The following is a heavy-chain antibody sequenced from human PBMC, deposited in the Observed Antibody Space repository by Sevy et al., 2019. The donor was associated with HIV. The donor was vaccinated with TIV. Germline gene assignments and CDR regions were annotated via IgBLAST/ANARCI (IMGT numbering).Heavy chain of an antibody. J-gene: IGHJ3*02. Sequence: GESLKISCKGSGYSFTSYWIGWVRQMPGKGLEWMGIIHPGDSDTRYSPSFQGQVTISADRSISTAYLQWSSLKASDTAMYYCARCLRFGELFRNAAFDIWGQGTMVTVSS. CDR3: ARCLRFGELFRNAAFDI. V-gene: IGHV5-51*01. CDR1: GYSFTSYW. D-gene: IGHD3-10*01. CDR2: IHPGDSDT.